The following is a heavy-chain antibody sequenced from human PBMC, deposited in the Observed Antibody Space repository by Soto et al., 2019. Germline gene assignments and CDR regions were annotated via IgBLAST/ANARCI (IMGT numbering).Heavy chain of an antibody. CDR3: AREAIVAGATTGMDV. Sequence: ASVKVSCKASGYTFTTFDIHWVRRAPGQGLEWLGWMNPYTGNTGYAEKFRGRVTATRITSISTAYMELSSLRSDDTAVYYCAREAIVAGATTGMDVWGQGTTVTVSS. CDR2: MNPYTGNT. D-gene: IGHD1-26*01. J-gene: IGHJ6*02. CDR1: GYTFTTFD. V-gene: IGHV1-8*01.